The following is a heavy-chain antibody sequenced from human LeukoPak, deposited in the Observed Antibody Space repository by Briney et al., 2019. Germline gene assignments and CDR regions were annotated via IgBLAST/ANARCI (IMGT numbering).Heavy chain of an antibody. V-gene: IGHV1-69*04. Sequence: SVKVSCKASGGTFSSYAISWVRQAPGQGLEWMGRIIPILGIANYAQKFQGRVTITADKSTSTAYMELSSLRSEDTAVYYCARGERGWSGYYNYYYYGMDVWGQGATVTVSS. J-gene: IGHJ6*02. CDR2: IIPILGIA. CDR3: ARGERGWSGYYNYYYYGMDV. D-gene: IGHD3-3*01. CDR1: GGTFSSYA.